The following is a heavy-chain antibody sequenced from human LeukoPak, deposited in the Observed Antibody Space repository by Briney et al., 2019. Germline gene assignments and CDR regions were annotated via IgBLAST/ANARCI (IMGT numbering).Heavy chain of an antibody. CDR2: IIPIFGTA. CDR3: AREESIGYSYGH. J-gene: IGHJ4*02. Sequence: SVKVSCKASGGTFSSYAISWVRQAPGQGLEWMGGIIPIFGTANYAQKFQGRVTITADESTSTAYMELSSLRSEDTAVYYCAREESIGYSYGHWGQGTLVTVSS. CDR1: GGTFSSYA. V-gene: IGHV1-69*13. D-gene: IGHD5-18*01.